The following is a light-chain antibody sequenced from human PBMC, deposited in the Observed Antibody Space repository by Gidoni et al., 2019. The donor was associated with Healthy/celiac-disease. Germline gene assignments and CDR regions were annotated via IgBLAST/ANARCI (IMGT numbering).Light chain of an antibody. J-gene: IGLJ2*01. V-gene: IGLV2-8*01. Sequence: SPLTHPPSASGSPGQSVTIPCPGTSSDVGGYNYLSWYHQPPAKAPKLMIYEVSKRPSGVPDRFSGSKSGNTASLTVSGLQAEDEADYYCSSYAGSNTRVFGGGTKLTVL. CDR1: SSDVGGYNY. CDR3: SSYAGSNTRV. CDR2: EVS.